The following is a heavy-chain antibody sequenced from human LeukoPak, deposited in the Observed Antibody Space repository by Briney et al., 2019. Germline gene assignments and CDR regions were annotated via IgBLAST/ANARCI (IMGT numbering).Heavy chain of an antibody. V-gene: IGHV3-48*01. D-gene: IGHD3-10*01. Sequence: PGGSLRLSCLASGFTFSSYSMNWVRQAPGKGLEWVSYINTGSSTIYYADSLKGRITISRDNAGNSLYLQMNSLRAEDTAVYCCARDIRGYGSGSHYYFDLWGQGTLVTVSS. CDR1: GFTFSSYS. CDR2: INTGSSTI. J-gene: IGHJ4*02. CDR3: ARDIRGYGSGSHYYFDL.